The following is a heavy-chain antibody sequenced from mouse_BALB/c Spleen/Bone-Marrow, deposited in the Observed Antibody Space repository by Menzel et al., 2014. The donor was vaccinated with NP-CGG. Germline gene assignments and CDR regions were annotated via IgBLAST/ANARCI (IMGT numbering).Heavy chain of an antibody. J-gene: IGHJ2*01. CDR2: IHPNSGNT. Sequence: QVQLQQSGSVLVRPGAWTVKLSCQASGYTFTSSWMHWARQRPGQGLEWIGEIHPNSGNTNYNEKFKGKATLTVDTSSSTAYVDLSSLTSEDSAVYYCARHHRYAYYFDYWGQGTTLTVSS. D-gene: IGHD2-14*01. V-gene: IGHV1S130*01. CDR1: GYTFTSSW. CDR3: ARHHRYAYYFDY.